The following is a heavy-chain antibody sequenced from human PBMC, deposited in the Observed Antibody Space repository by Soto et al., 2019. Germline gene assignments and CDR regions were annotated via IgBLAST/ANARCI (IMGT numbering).Heavy chain of an antibody. J-gene: IGHJ5*02. D-gene: IGHD5-18*01. CDR2: IYHSGST. V-gene: IGHV4-30-2*01. CDR3: DREGCSYGASWFDT. CDR1: GGSISSGGYS. Sequence: SETLSLTCAVSGGSISSGGYSWSWIRQPPGKGLEWIGYIYHSGSTYYNPSLKSRVTISVDRSKNQFSLKLSSVTAADTAVYYCDREGCSYGASWFDTWGQGTLVTVSP.